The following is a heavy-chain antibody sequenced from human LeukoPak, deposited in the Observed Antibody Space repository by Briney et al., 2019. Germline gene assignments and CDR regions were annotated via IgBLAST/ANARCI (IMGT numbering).Heavy chain of an antibody. D-gene: IGHD3-22*01. Sequence: GGSLRLSCAASGFTFSSYSMNWVRQAPGKGLEWVSYISSSGNTIYYADSVKGRFTISRDNAKNSLYLQMNSLRAEDTAIYYCARKNYDNSGYFHHWGQGTLVTVSS. CDR3: ARKNYDNSGYFHH. J-gene: IGHJ1*01. V-gene: IGHV3-48*04. CDR1: GFTFSSYS. CDR2: ISSSGNTI.